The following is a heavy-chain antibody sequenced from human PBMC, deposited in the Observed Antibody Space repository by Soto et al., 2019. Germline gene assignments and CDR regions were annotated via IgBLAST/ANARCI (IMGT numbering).Heavy chain of an antibody. CDR1: GFTFSDYG. Sequence: GGSLRLSCAASGFTFSDYGLHWVRQAPGKGLEWVAFLSHHSYKKYYAVSVKGRFTVSRDNSKNTLYLQMNSLRTEDTAVYYCTKYYFIMPAGNDLDIYSNYEWLENYGRDGWGQG. V-gene: IGHV3-30*18. J-gene: IGHJ6*01. CDR2: LSHHSYKK. CDR3: TKYYFIMPAGNDLDIYSNYEWLENYGRDG. D-gene: IGHD4-4*01.